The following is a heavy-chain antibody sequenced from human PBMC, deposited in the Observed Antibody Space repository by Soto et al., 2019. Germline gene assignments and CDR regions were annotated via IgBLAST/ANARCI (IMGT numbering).Heavy chain of an antibody. CDR3: AKSWNLDFSATWYAPDY. J-gene: IGHJ4*02. CDR2: ISGSGRR. Sequence: GGSLRLSXAASGFTFTSYAMNWVRQTPGKGLEWVSTISGSGRRYYADSVRGRLNISRDNPKNTLHLQLDRLSADDTAVYYCAKSWNLDFSATWYAPDYWGQGTLVTVSS. V-gene: IGHV3-23*01. CDR1: GFTFTSYA. D-gene: IGHD6-13*01.